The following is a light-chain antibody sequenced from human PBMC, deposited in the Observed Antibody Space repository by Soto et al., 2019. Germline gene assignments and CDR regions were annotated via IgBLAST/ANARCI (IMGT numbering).Light chain of an antibody. CDR3: QQYGNSPPLT. CDR2: GAT. J-gene: IGKJ4*01. CDR1: GSVVDY. Sequence: EIVLPPSTGAQAWSPREKATLSCWVSGSVVDYLAGYQQKPGQAPRLLIYGATKRTSGTPDRFSGTGSETAFTLAISRLEPGDFAVYYCQQYGNSPPLTFGGGTKV. V-gene: IGKV3-20*01.